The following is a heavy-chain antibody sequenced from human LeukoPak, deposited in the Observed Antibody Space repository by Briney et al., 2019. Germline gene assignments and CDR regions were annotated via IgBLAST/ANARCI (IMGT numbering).Heavy chain of an antibody. V-gene: IGHV3-7*01. CDR3: AREMIDDSSGYSDY. J-gene: IGHJ4*02. D-gene: IGHD3-22*01. CDR2: IKQDGSEK. Sequence: PGGSLRLSCAASGFTFSSYWMSWVRQAPGKGLEWVANIKQDGSEKYYVDSVKGRFTISRDNAKNSLYLQMNSLRAEDTAVYYCAREMIDDSSGYSDYWGQGTLVTVSS. CDR1: GFTFSSYW.